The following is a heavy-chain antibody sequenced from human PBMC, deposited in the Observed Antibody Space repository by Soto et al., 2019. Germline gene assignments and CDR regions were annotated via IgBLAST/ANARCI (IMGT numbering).Heavy chain of an antibody. V-gene: IGHV3-9*01. CDR2: INWNSGSI. CDR1: GFTFDDYA. J-gene: IGHJ3*01. CDR3: ARDGDYYDSSGYFLRDAFDV. Sequence: GGSLRLSCAASGFTFDDYAMHWVRQAPGKGLEWVSGINWNSGSIGYADSVKGRSTISRDNAKTSLYLQMNSLRAEDTAVYYCARDGDYYDSSGYFLRDAFDVWGRGTMVTVSS. D-gene: IGHD3-22*01.